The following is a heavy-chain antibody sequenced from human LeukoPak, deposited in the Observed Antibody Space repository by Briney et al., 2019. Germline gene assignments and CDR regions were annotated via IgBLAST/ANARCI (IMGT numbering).Heavy chain of an antibody. CDR1: GYTFTSYT. D-gene: IGHD3-10*01. J-gene: IGHJ5*02. CDR2: INTYNGNT. V-gene: IGHV1-3*03. CDR3: ARGARFRSYGSGTYYTSLPFDT. Sequence: ASVKVSCKASGYTFTSYTMHWVRQAPGQRLEWMGWINTYNGNTKSSQRFQDRVTITRDTSASTAYMELSSLRSEDMAVYYCARGARFRSYGSGTYYTSLPFDTWGEGNLVSVYS.